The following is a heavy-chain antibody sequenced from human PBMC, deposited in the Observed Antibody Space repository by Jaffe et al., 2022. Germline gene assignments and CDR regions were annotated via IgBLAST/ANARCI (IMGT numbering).Heavy chain of an antibody. CDR1: GYTFTSYG. V-gene: IGHV1-18*01. CDR2: ISAYNGNT. CDR3: AREQAGSSSWSPYYYYYYMDV. Sequence: QVQLVQSGAEVKKPGASVKVSCKASGYTFTSYGISWVRQAPGQGLEWMGWISAYNGNTNYAQKLQGRVTMTTDTSTSTAYMELRSLRSDDTAVYYCAREQAGSSSWSPYYYYYYMDVWGKGTTVTVSS. D-gene: IGHD6-13*01. J-gene: IGHJ6*03.